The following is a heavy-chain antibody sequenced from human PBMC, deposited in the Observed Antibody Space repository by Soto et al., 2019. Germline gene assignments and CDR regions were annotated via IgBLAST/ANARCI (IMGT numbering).Heavy chain of an antibody. D-gene: IGHD6-19*01. CDR2: MSSDGTNE. V-gene: IGHV3-30-3*01. J-gene: IGHJ4*02. CDR1: RFTFTTYA. CDR3: ARCGYISGWYCYFDF. Sequence: GGSLRLSCAASRFTFTTYAMNWVRQAPGKGLEWVALMSSDGTNEHYADSVRGRFTVSRDNSRNTLFLQMNNLRTDDTAVYYYARCGYISGWYCYFDFWGLGTLVTVSS.